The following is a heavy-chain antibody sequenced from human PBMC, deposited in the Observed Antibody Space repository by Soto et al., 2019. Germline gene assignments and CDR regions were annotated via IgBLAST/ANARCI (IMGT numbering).Heavy chain of an antibody. D-gene: IGHD3-22*01. Sequence: PSETLSLTCTVSGGSISSSSYYWGWIRQPPGKGLEWIGIIFYSGSTYYNPSLKICVTISVDTSKNQFSLMLSSVTAADTAVYYCARLVYDSSGYRPGWGQGTLVTVSS. CDR1: GGSISSSSYY. CDR3: ARLVYDSSGYRPG. J-gene: IGHJ4*02. V-gene: IGHV4-39*01. CDR2: IFYSGST.